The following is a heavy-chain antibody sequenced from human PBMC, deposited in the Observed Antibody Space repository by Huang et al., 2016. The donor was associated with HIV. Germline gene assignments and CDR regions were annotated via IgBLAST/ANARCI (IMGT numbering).Heavy chain of an antibody. V-gene: IGHV4-39*01. CDR1: GGSITSSSYY. CDR3: ARHFSYYDSSGYTPWDAFDI. Sequence: QLQLQGSGPGLVKPSETLSLTCTVSGGSITSSSYYWGWFRQPPGKGLEWVGSIYYSGSTDYTPSLKRRVTVSVDTSKTQFSLKLSSVTAADTAVYYCARHFSYYDSSGYTPWDAFDIWGQGTMVTVSS. D-gene: IGHD3-22*01. CDR2: IYYSGST. J-gene: IGHJ3*02.